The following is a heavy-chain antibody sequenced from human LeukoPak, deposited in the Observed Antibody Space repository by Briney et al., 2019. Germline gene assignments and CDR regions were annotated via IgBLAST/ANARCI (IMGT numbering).Heavy chain of an antibody. J-gene: IGHJ4*02. V-gene: IGHV3-64D*06. CDR2: ISSNGGST. CDR1: GFTFSSYA. D-gene: IGHD6-13*01. Sequence: PGGSLRLSCSASGFTFSSYAMHWVRQAPGKGLEYVSAISSNGGSTNYADSVKGRFTISRDDSKNTLYLQMSSLRAEDTAVYYCVKDKERYSSNWYFDYWGQGTQVTVSS. CDR3: VKDKERYSSNWYFDY.